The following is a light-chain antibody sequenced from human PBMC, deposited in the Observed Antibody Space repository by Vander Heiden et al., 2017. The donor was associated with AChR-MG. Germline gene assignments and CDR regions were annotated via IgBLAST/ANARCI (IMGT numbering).Light chain of an antibody. CDR2: SNN. Sequence: QSVLTQPPSASGTPGQRVTISCSGSSSNIGSNTVNWYQQLPGTSPKLLIYSNNQRPSGVPARFSASKSGTSASLAISGLQSEDEADYYCAAWDDRLNGVFGGGTKLT. CDR3: AAWDDRLNGV. V-gene: IGLV1-44*01. CDR1: SSNIGSNT. J-gene: IGLJ3*02.